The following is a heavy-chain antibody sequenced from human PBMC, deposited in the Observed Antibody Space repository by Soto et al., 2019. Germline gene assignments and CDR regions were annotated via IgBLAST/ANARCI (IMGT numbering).Heavy chain of an antibody. J-gene: IGHJ4*02. CDR2: ISYDGSNK. V-gene: IGHV3-30-3*01. D-gene: IGHD3-3*01. CDR3: ARGPYYDFWSGYSPSYFDY. CDR1: GFTFSSYA. Sequence: PGGSLRLSCAASGFTFSSYAMHWVRQAPGKGLEWVAVISYDGSNKYYADSVKGRFTISRDNSKNTLCLQMNSLRAEDTAVYYCARGPYYDFWSGYSPSYFDYWGQGTLVTVSX.